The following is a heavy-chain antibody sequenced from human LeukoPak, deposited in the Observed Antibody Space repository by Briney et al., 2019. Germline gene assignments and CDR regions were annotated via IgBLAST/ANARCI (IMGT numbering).Heavy chain of an antibody. V-gene: IGHV3-21*01. Sequence: KPGGSLRLSCAASGFTFSGYSMTWVRQAPGKGLEWVSSISSTSSYIYYADSLKGRFTISRDNTKNSLSLQMNSLRAEDTAVYYCVRAPTTGAYYFDYWGQGTLITVSS. CDR3: VRAPTTGAYYFDY. CDR1: GFTFSGYS. J-gene: IGHJ4*02. D-gene: IGHD1-26*01. CDR2: ISSTSSYI.